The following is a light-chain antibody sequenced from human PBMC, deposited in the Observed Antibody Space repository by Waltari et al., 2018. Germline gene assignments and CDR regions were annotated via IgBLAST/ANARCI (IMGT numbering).Light chain of an antibody. CDR1: QSVSGSY. V-gene: IGKV3-20*01. CDR3: QQYGSSPAT. J-gene: IGKJ5*01. CDR2: GAS. Sequence: ELVLTQSPGTLSLSPGDRATLSCRASQSVSGSYLAWYQQKPGQAPRLLIYGASYRATGIPDRFSDSGSGTDFTLTISRLEPEDFAVFYCQQYGSSPATFGQGTRLEIK.